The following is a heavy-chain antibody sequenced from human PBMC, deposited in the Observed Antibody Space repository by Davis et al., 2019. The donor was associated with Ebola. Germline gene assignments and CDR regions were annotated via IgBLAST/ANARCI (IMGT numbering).Heavy chain of an antibody. V-gene: IGHV3-7*01. J-gene: IGHJ4*02. CDR1: GFTFSSYA. CDR3: ATSTLDY. Sequence: GESLKISCAASGFTFSSYAMSWVRQAPGKGLEWVATINQDGNEKYYVDSVKGRFTISKDNAKKSLYLQMNSLRAEDTAVYYCATSTLDYWGQGTLVTVSS. D-gene: IGHD1-1*01. CDR2: INQDGNEK.